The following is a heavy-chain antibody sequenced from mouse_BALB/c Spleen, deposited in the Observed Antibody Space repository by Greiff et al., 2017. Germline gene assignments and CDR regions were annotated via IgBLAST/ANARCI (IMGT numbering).Heavy chain of an antibody. CDR3: ARSYYGYAGFAY. CDR1: GYSITSDYA. CDR2: ISYSGST. D-gene: IGHD2-2*01. J-gene: IGHJ3*01. V-gene: IGHV3-2*02. Sequence: DVKLVESGPGLVKPSQSLSLTCTVTGYSITSDYAWNWIRQFPGNKLEWMGYISYSGSTSYNPSLKSRISITRDTSKNQFFLQLNSVTTEDTATYYCARSYYGYAGFAYWGQGTLVTVSA.